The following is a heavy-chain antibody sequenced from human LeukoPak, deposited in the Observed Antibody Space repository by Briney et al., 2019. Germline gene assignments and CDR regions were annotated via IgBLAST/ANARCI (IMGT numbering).Heavy chain of an antibody. D-gene: IGHD3-3*01. CDR2: ISGSGGST. V-gene: IGHV3-23*01. CDR1: GFTFSSYA. CDR3: ARSTPASYDHGGYYYGMDV. J-gene: IGHJ6*02. Sequence: PGGSLRLSCAASGFTFSSYAMSWVRQAPGKGLEWVSAISGSGGSTYYADSVKGRFTISRDNSKNTLYLQMNSLRAEDTAVYYCARSTPASYDHGGYYYGMDVWGQGTTVTVSS.